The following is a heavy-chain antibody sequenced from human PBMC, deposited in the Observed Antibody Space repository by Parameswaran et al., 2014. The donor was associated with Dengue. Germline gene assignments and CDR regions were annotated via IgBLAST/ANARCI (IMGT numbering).Heavy chain of an antibody. V-gene: IGHV3-49*02. D-gene: IGHD6-13*01. CDR2: IRSKAYGGTT. J-gene: IGHJ4*02. CDR3: TRDEIHNRAAAGAFDY. Sequence: VRQDARERGWEWVGFIRSKAYGGTTEYAASVKGRFTISRDDSKSIAYLQMNSLKTEDTAVYYCTRDEIHNRAAAGAFDYWGQGTLVTVSS.